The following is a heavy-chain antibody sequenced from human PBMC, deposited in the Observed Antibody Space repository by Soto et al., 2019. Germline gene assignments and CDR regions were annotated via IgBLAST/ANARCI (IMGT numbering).Heavy chain of an antibody. D-gene: IGHD6-19*01. CDR2: INAGNGNT. CDR3: ARGVAGPLHWFDP. Sequence: GASVKVSCKASGYTFTSYAMHWVRQAPGQRLEWMGWINAGNGNTKYSQKFQGRVTITRDTSASTAYMELSSLRSEDTAVYYCARGVAGPLHWFDPWGQGTLVNVSS. CDR1: GYTFTSYA. V-gene: IGHV1-3*01. J-gene: IGHJ5*02.